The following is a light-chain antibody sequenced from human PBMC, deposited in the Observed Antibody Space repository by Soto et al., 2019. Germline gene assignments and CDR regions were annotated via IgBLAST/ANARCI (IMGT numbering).Light chain of an antibody. CDR1: QSLASA. V-gene: IGKV3-15*01. CDR2: GAT. CDR3: QQYRDWPPT. Sequence: EIVVTQSPATLSVSPGERVTLSCRASQSLASALAWYQQKPGQVPRPLIYGATARAPGVPASFSGSGSETEFTLTISSLQSEDVAVYYCQQYRDWPPTLGQGTKVDIK. J-gene: IGKJ1*01.